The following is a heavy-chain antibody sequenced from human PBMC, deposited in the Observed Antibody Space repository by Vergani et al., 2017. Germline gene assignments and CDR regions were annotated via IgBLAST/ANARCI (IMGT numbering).Heavy chain of an antibody. D-gene: IGHD1-26*01. V-gene: IGHV3-21*01. J-gene: IGHJ6*03. Sequence: EVQLVESGGGLVKPGGSLRLSCAASGFTFSSYSMNWVRQAPGKGLEWVSSISSSSSYIYYADSVKGRFTISRDNAKNSLYLQMNSLRAEDTAVYYCARATVGSYYKGQTDYYYYMDVWGKGTTVTVSS. CDR3: ARATVGSYYKGQTDYYYYMDV. CDR1: GFTFSSYS. CDR2: ISSSSSYI.